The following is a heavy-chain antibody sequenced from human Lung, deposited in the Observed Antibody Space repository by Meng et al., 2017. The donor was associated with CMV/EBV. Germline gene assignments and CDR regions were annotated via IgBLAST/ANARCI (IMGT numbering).Heavy chain of an antibody. J-gene: IGHJ6*02. CDR1: GYSFETYW. D-gene: IGHD6-6*01. CDR3: ARFGDPNILARPYHNNYAMDV. Sequence: ESLKISCEGSGYSFETYWIGWVRHMPGKGLELMGSVYPDDSDARYSPSFRGLVTISADKSFTTAYLQWSSLTASDTAMYYCARFGDPNILARPYHNNYAMDVWGQGXTVTVSS. CDR2: VYPDDSDA. V-gene: IGHV5-51*01.